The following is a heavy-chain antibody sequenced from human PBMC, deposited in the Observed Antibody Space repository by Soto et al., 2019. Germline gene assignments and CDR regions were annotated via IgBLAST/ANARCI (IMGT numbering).Heavy chain of an antibody. V-gene: IGHV3-48*02. D-gene: IGHD2-15*01. J-gene: IGHJ4*02. CDR2: ISGSSQTI. CDR1: GVIVNTYS. CDR3: ARTLSWRRGPFDS. Sequence: GGSLRLSCAASGVIVNTYSMNGVRQAPGKGLEWVSYISGSSQTIFYADSVRGRFTISRDNANNSTYLQMVSLRDEDTAVYYCARTLSWRRGPFDSWGQGTLVTVSS.